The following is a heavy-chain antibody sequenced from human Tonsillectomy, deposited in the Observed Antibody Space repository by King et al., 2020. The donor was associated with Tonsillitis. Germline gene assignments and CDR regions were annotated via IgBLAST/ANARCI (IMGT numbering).Heavy chain of an antibody. CDR1: GFIFSSYW. CDR2: INEDGSEK. Sequence: VQLVESGGGLVQPGGSLRLSCAASGFIFSSYWMNWVRQAPGKGLEWVANINEDGSEKYYVDSVKGRFTISRDNAKNSMYLQMNSLRAEDTAVYYCARYVKHFGVVIMSLFDPWGQGTLVTVSS. D-gene: IGHD3-3*01. CDR3: ARYVKHFGVVIMSLFDP. V-gene: IGHV3-7*01. J-gene: IGHJ5*02.